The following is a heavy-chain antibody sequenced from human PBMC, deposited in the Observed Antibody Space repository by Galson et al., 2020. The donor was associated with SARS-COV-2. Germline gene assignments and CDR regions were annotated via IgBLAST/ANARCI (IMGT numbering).Heavy chain of an antibody. CDR3: ARDREGGSFYSPLYYYGMDV. D-gene: IGHD1-26*01. Sequence: SETLSLTCTVSGGSISSGGYYWSWIRQHPGKGLEWIGYIYYSGSTYYNPSLKSRVTISVDTSKNQFSLKLSSVTAADTAVYYCARDREGGSFYSPLYYYGMDVWGQGTTVTVSS. J-gene: IGHJ6*02. CDR1: GGSISSGGYY. CDR2: IYYSGST. V-gene: IGHV4-31*03.